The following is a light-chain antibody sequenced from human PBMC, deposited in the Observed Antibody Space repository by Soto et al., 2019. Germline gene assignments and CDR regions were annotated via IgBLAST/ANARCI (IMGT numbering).Light chain of an antibody. V-gene: IGKV3-15*01. J-gene: IGKJ1*01. CDR1: QSVSSN. CDR2: GAS. CDR3: QQYNNWART. Sequence: EIVMTQSPATLSVSPGDRATLSCRASQSVSSNLAWYQQKPGQAPRLLMYGASTRATGIPARFSGSGSGTEFTLTISSLQSADFAVYFCQQYNNWARTFGQGTKVDI.